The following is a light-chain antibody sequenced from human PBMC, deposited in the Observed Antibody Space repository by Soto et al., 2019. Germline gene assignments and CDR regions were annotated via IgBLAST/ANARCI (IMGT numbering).Light chain of an antibody. CDR2: EVY. V-gene: IGLV2-8*01. J-gene: IGLJ1*01. CDR1: SSDVGGYNY. Sequence: QSVLTQPPSASGSPGQSFTISFTGTSSDVGGYNYVSWYHHHPGKAPKLIIYEVYKRPSGVPDRFSGSKSGNTADLTVSGLQAEDEADYYCSSYVGTNSYVFGTGTKVKVL. CDR3: SSYVGTNSYV.